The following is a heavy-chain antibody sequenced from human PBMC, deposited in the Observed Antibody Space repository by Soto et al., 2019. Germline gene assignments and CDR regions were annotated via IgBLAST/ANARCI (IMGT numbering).Heavy chain of an antibody. V-gene: IGHV3-30*03. J-gene: IGHJ4*02. Sequence: QVQLVESGGGVVQPGRSLRLSCAASGFTFSSYGMHWVRQAPGKGLEWVAVISYDGSNKYYADSVKGRFTISRDNSKNTLYLQMNSLRAEDTAVYYCAIGGSGSYFLDDYWGQGTLVTVSS. CDR2: ISYDGSNK. CDR3: AIGGSGSYFLDDY. D-gene: IGHD3-10*01. CDR1: GFTFSSYG.